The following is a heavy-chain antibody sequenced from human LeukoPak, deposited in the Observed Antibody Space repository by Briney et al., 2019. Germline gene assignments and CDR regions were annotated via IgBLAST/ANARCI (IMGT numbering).Heavy chain of an antibody. V-gene: IGHV1-2*02. CDR2: INPNSGGT. CDR3: AKRSYSSSSDVSFYFDY. CDR1: GYTFTGYY. J-gene: IGHJ4*02. Sequence: ASVKVSCKASGYTFTGYYMHWVRQAPGQGLEWMGWINPNSGGTNYAQKLQGRVTMTRDTSISTAYMELSRLRSDDTAVYYCAKRSYSSSSDVSFYFDYWGQGTLVTVSS. D-gene: IGHD6-6*01.